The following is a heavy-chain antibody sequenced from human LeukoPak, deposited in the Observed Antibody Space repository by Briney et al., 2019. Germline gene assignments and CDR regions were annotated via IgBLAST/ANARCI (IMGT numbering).Heavy chain of an antibody. J-gene: IGHJ4*02. V-gene: IGHV1-2*02. CDR1: GYTFTGYY. Sequence: GASVKVSCKASGYTFTGYYMRWVRQAPGQGLEWMGWINPNSGGTNYAQKFQGRVTMTRDTSISTAYMELSRLRSDDTAVYYCARDYDSSGYYWVRFDYWGQGTLVTVSS. D-gene: IGHD3-22*01. CDR3: ARDYDSSGYYWVRFDY. CDR2: INPNSGGT.